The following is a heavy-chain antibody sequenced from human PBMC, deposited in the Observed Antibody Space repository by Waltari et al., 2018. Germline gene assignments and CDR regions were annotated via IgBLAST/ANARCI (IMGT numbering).Heavy chain of an antibody. CDR2: IKQDGSEK. V-gene: IGHV3-7*01. CDR3: AREGYGGVDY. Sequence: EVQLVESGGGLVQPGGSLRRSCAASGFTLSSYWMSWVRQAPGKGLEWVANIKQDGSEKYYVDSVKGRFTISRDNAKNSLYLQMNSLRAEDTAVYYCAREGYGGVDYWGQGTLVTVSS. D-gene: IGHD4-17*01. CDR1: GFTLSSYW. J-gene: IGHJ4*02.